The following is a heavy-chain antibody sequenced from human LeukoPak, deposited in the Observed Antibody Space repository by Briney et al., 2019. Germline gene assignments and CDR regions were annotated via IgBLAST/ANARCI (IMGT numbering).Heavy chain of an antibody. CDR1: GYTFIDCF. V-gene: IGHV1-2*06. CDR2: INPNSGGT. J-gene: IGHJ4*02. CDR3: ARDLSSTPNWEFDY. Sequence: GASVKVSCKTSGYTFIDCFIHWVRQAPGQGIEWMGRINPNSGGTEYERKFQGRVTMTRDTSISTAYMELIRLISDDTAVYYCARDLSSTPNWEFDYWGQGTLVTVSS. D-gene: IGHD7-27*01.